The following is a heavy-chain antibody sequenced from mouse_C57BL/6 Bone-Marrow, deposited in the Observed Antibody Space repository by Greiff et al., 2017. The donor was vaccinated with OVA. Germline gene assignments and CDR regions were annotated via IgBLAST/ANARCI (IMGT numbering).Heavy chain of an antibody. CDR1: GYSITSGYY. CDR3: ARGDGNYVSWFAY. Sequence: EVKLQESGPGLVKPSQSLSLTCSVTGYSITSGYYWNWIRQFPGNKLEWMGYISYDGSNNYNPSLKNRISITRDTSKNQCFLKLNSVTTEDTATYYCARGDGNYVSWFAYWGQGTLVTVSA. V-gene: IGHV3-6*01. D-gene: IGHD2-1*01. CDR2: ISYDGSN. J-gene: IGHJ3*01.